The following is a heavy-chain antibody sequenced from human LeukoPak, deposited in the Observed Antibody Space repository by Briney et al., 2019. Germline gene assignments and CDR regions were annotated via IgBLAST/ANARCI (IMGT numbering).Heavy chain of an antibody. CDR2: ISGSGDSA. Sequence: GSLRLSCAASGFTFSSYAMTWVRQAPGKGLEWVPLISGSGDSALSADSMRGRFTISRDNSKNTLYLQMDTLRAEDTAVYYCAKALGAYCGADCSSRYFDSWGRGTLVTVSS. CDR1: GFTFSSYA. CDR3: AKALGAYCGADCSSRYFDS. J-gene: IGHJ4*02. V-gene: IGHV3-23*01. D-gene: IGHD2-21*02.